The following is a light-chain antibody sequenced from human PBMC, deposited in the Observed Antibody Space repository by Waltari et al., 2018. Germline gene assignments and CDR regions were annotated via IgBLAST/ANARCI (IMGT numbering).Light chain of an antibody. J-gene: IGKJ2*01. Sequence: DIQMTQSPSTLSASVGDRVTITCRARQIVSDWLAWFHQHPGKAPKVLIHKTSNLGSGVPSRCSCSGSGTEFTRTISSLQPDDFATYYCQQYHSYPYTFGQGTALEIK. CDR2: KTS. CDR3: QQYHSYPYT. V-gene: IGKV1-5*03. CDR1: QIVSDW.